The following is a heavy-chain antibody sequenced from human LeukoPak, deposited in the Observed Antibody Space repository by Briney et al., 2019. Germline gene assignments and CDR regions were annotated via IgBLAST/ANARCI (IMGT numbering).Heavy chain of an antibody. V-gene: IGHV3-7*01. Sequence: GGSLRLSCAASGFTFSSYWMSWVRQAPGKGLEWVANIKQDGSEKYYVDSVKGRFTISRDNSKNTLYLQMFSLRPEDTAVYFCAKDLILWGQGTVVTVSS. CDR1: GFTFSSYW. CDR2: IKQDGSEK. CDR3: AKDLIL. J-gene: IGHJ3*01.